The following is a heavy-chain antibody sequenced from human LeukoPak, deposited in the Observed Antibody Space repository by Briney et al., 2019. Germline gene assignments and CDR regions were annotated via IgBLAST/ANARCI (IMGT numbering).Heavy chain of an antibody. V-gene: IGHV1-18*01. Sequence: GASVKVSCKASGYTFTSYGISWVRRAPGQGLEWMGWISAYNGNTNYAQKLQGRVTMTTDTSTSTAYMELRSLRSDDTAVYYCARVATSSSSNYYYYYGMDVWGQGTTVTVSS. J-gene: IGHJ6*02. CDR2: ISAYNGNT. D-gene: IGHD2-2*01. CDR3: ARVATSSSSNYYYYYGMDV. CDR1: GYTFTSYG.